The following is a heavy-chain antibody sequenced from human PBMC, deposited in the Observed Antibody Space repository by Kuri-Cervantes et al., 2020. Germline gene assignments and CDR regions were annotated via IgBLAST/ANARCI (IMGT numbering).Heavy chain of an antibody. CDR1: GFTFSSYA. CDR2: ISYDGSNK. D-gene: IGHD3-10*01. Sequence: GGSLRLSCAASGFTFSSYAMHWVRQAPGKGLEWVAVISYDGSNKYYADSVKGRFTISRDNSKNTLYLQMNSLRAEDTAVYYCARGSYGSGSYGPYYYGMDVWGQGTTVTVSS. V-gene: IGHV3-30-3*01. CDR3: ARGSYGSGSYGPYYYGMDV. J-gene: IGHJ6*02.